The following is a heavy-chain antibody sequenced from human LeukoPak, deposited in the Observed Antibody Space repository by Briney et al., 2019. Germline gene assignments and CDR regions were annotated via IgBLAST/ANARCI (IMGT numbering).Heavy chain of an antibody. CDR3: ARSKVPAAADFDY. V-gene: IGHV4-4*02. Sequence: SGTLSLTCGVSGGSISSSNWWSWVRQPPGKGLEWIGRIYTSGSTNYNPSLKSRVTMSVDTSKNQFSLKLSSVTAADTAVYYCARSKVPAAADFDYWGQGTLVTVSS. D-gene: IGHD2-2*01. CDR2: IYTSGST. CDR1: GGSISSSNW. J-gene: IGHJ4*02.